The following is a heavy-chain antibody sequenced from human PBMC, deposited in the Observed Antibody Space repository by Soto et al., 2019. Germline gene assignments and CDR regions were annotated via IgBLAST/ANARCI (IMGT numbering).Heavy chain of an antibody. V-gene: IGHV3-66*01. Sequence: VGSLRLSCAASGFTVSSNYVSWVRQAPGKGLEWVSVIYNGGSTYYADSVKGRFTISRDNSKNTLYLQMNSLRAEDTAVYYCARDRIPTGMDVWGQGTTVTVSS. CDR3: ARDRIPTGMDV. CDR2: IYNGGST. CDR1: GFTVSSNY. J-gene: IGHJ6*02.